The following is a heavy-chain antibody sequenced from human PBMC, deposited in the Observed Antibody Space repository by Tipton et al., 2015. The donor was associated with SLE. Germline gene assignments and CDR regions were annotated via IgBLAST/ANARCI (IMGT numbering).Heavy chain of an antibody. CDR1: GGSVSSSSYY. CDR2: IYYSGST. J-gene: IGHJ3*02. CDR3: ARGTFPAAGAFDI. V-gene: IGHV4-39*07. D-gene: IGHD2-2*01. Sequence: TLSLTCTVSGGSVSSSSYYWAWIRQPPGKGLEWIGNIYYSGSTYYNPSLKSQVTISVDTSKNQFSLKLSSVTVADTAVYYCARGTFPAAGAFDIWGQGTMVTVSS.